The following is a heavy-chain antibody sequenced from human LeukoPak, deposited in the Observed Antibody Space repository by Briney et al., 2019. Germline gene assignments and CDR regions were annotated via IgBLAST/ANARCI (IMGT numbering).Heavy chain of an antibody. J-gene: IGHJ4*02. D-gene: IGHD3-22*01. CDR2: ISRGSSDI. V-gene: IGHV3-21*01. CDR3: AREYDSKGRFDW. Sequence: GGSLRLSCAAPSSIFSSHTMNWLRQAPGKGLEGVSSISRGSSDIKYADSVRGRFIISRDNAKNSLFLQLNSLRDEDMGFYYCAREYDSKGRFDWWGQGTLVTVSS. CDR1: SSIFSSHT.